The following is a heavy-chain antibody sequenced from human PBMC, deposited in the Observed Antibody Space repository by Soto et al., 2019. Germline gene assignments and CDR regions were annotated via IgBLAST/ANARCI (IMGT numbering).Heavy chain of an antibody. V-gene: IGHV1-8*01. D-gene: IGHD6-13*01. CDR2: MNPNSGNT. CDR1: GYTFTSYD. Sequence: QVQLVQSGAEVKKSGASVKASCKASGYTFTSYDINWVRQATGQGLEWMGWMNPNSGNTGYAQKFQGRVTMTRNTSISTAYMELSSLRYEDTAVYYCARERSAAGTGWFDPWGQGTLVTVSS. J-gene: IGHJ5*02. CDR3: ARERSAAGTGWFDP.